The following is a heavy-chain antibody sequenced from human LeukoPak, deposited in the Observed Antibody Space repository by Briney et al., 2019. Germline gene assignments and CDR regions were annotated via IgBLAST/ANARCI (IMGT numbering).Heavy chain of an antibody. CDR1: GFTFSSYS. V-gene: IGHV3-21*01. Sequence: GGSLRLSCAASGFTFSSYSMNWVRQAPGNGLEWVSSISSSSTYIYYADSVKGRFTISRDNAKNSLYLQMNSLRAEDTAVYYCARIPNSANFPNWFDPWGQGTLVTVSS. CDR2: ISSSSTYI. D-gene: IGHD4/OR15-4a*01. J-gene: IGHJ5*02. CDR3: ARIPNSANFPNWFDP.